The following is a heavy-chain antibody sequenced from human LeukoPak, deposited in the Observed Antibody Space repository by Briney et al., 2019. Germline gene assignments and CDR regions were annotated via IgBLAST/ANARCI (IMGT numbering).Heavy chain of an antibody. J-gene: IGHJ4*02. CDR3: ARGYQGYCSGGSCPAN. CDR2: IYYSGYT. D-gene: IGHD2-15*01. CDR1: GGSISSYY. Sequence: TSETLSLTCTVSGGSISSYYWNWIRQPPGKGLEWIGYIYYSGYTNYNPSLKSRVTISVDTSKIQFSLKLRSVTAADTAVYYCARGYQGYCSGGSCPANWGQGTLVTVSS. V-gene: IGHV4-59*08.